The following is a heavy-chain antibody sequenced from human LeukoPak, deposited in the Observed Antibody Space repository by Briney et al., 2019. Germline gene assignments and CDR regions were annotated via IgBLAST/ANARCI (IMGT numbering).Heavy chain of an antibody. CDR2: IYYRGST. CDR3: ARASGGGGPIVVVRRPYGYFDY. CDR1: GGSISSYY. D-gene: IGHD2-15*01. Sequence: AETLSLTCAVWGGSISSYYGSWVRQPPGKGVEGGGYIYYRGSTNYNPSLKRRVTISVDTPKTPFSLKLSSVTAADTAVYYCARASGGGGPIVVVRRPYGYFDYWGQGTLVTVSS. J-gene: IGHJ4*02. V-gene: IGHV4-59*01.